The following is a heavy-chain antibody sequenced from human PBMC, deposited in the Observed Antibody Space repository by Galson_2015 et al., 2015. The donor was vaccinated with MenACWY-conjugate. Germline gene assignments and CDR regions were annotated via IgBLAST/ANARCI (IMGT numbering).Heavy chain of an antibody. CDR3: ASWSSGDY. V-gene: IGHV3-48*04. CDR2: ISSTSTSI. CDR1: GFTLSRYS. Sequence: SLRLSCAASGFTLSRYSMNWLRQAPGKGLEWVSYISSTSTSIYYADSVKGRFTISRDNAKNSLYLQMNSLRAEDTAVYYCASWSSGDYWGQGTLVTVSS. D-gene: IGHD3-3*01. J-gene: IGHJ4*02.